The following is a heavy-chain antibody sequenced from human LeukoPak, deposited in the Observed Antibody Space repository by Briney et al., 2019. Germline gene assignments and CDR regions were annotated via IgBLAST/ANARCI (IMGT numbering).Heavy chain of an antibody. CDR1: GYTFIGYY. CDR2: INPNSGGT. D-gene: IGHD1-26*01. CDR3: ATLGGIVGATEVPYGY. Sequence: ASVKVSCKASGYTFIGYYMHWVRQAPGQGLEWMGWINPNSGGTNYAQKLQGRVTMTTDTSTSTAYMELRSLRSDDTAVYYCATLGGIVGATEVPYGYWGQGTLVTVSS. V-gene: IGHV1-2*02. J-gene: IGHJ4*02.